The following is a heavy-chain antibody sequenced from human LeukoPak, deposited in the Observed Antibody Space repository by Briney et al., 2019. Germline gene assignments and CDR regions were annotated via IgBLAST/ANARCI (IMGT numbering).Heavy chain of an antibody. V-gene: IGHV3-7*01. D-gene: IGHD3-9*01. Sequence: NPGGSLRLSCAASGFTFSNYAMSWVRQAPGKGLEWVANIKQDGSDKYYVDSVKGRFTISRDNTKNSLYLQMNSLRAEDTAVYYCASYILTGYYNGHDAFDIWGQGTMVIVSS. CDR1: GFTFSNYA. CDR2: IKQDGSDK. J-gene: IGHJ3*02. CDR3: ASYILTGYYNGHDAFDI.